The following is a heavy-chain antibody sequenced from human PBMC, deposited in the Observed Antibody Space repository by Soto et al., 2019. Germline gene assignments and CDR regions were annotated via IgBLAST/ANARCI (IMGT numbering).Heavy chain of an antibody. CDR2: ISYSGST. D-gene: IGHD6-13*01. J-gene: IGHJ4*02. V-gene: IGHV4-61*01. CDR1: GGSVSSGTYY. CDR3: ARHRIAAAGPYFDY. Sequence: PSETLSLTCIVSGGSVSSGTYYWTWIRQPPGKGLEWIGYISYSGSTNYNPSLKSRVTISADTSKNQFSLKLSSVTAADTAVYYCARHRIAAAGPYFDYWGQGTLVTVSS.